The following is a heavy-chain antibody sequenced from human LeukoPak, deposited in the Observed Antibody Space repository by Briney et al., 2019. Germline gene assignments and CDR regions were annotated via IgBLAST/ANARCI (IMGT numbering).Heavy chain of an antibody. CDR3: ARPYSSGWYRRDAFDI. CDR1: GGSFSGYY. J-gene: IGHJ3*02. D-gene: IGHD6-19*01. V-gene: IGHV4-34*01. Sequence: SETLSLTCAVYGGSFSGYYWSWIRQPPGKGLEWIGGINHSGSTNYNPSLKSRVTISVDTSKNQFSLKLSSVTAADTAVYYCARPYSSGWYRRDAFDIWGQGTMVTVPS. CDR2: INHSGST.